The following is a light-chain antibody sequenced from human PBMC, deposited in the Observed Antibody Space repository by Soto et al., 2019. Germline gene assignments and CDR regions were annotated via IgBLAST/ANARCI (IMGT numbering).Light chain of an antibody. CDR3: CSYANTTTV. J-gene: IGLJ3*02. CDR1: SSDIGTYYF. V-gene: IGLV2-23*01. CDR2: EGS. Sequence: QSVLTQPASVSGSPGQSITISCTGVSSDIGTYYFVSWYQHHSGKAPKLMIYEGSKRPSGVSNRFSGSKSDNTASLTISGLQAEDEADYYCCSYANTTTVFGAGTKLTVL.